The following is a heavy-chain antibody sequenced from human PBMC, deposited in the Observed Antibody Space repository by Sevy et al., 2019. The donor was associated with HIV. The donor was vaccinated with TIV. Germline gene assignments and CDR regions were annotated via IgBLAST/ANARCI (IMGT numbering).Heavy chain of an antibody. CDR1: GYTLTKLS. J-gene: IGHJ4*02. CDR2: FDPEDGER. CDR3: AATKDYYDNSGSPFDY. Sequence: VSVKVSCKVSGYTLTKLSMHWVRQAPGKRLEWMGSFDPEDGERMYAQKFQGRVTLTEDTSADTAYMELSSLRSEDTAVYYCAATKDYYDNSGSPFDYWGQGTLVTVSS. V-gene: IGHV1-24*01. D-gene: IGHD3-22*01.